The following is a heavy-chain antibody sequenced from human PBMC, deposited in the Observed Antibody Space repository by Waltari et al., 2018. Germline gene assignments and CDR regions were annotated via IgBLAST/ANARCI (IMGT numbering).Heavy chain of an antibody. V-gene: IGHV3-30*02. CDR2: ILSDGSNK. D-gene: IGHD1-26*01. J-gene: IGHJ5*02. CDR1: GFTFSSYG. CDR3: AKDRRIVGVPGGGFDP. Sequence: QVQLVESGGGVVQPGGSLRLSCAASGFTFSSYGLPWGRQAPGKGLEWVAFILSDGSNKFYAASVKGRFTISRDNSKNTLYLQVNSLRAEDTAVYYCAKDRRIVGVPGGGFDPWGQGTLVTVSS.